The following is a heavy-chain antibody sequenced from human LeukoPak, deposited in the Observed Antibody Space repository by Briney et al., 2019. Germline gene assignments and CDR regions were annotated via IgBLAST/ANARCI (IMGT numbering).Heavy chain of an antibody. Sequence: PSETLSLTCAVYGGSFSGYYWSWIRQPPGKGLEWIGEINHSGSTNYNPSLKSRVTISVDTSKNQFSLKLSSVTAADTAVYYCARVTYDLGYCSSTSCYRGGGWFDPWGQGTLVTVSS. CDR1: GGSFSGYY. CDR2: INHSGST. CDR3: ARVTYDLGYCSSTSCYRGGGWFDP. D-gene: IGHD2-2*01. J-gene: IGHJ5*02. V-gene: IGHV4-34*01.